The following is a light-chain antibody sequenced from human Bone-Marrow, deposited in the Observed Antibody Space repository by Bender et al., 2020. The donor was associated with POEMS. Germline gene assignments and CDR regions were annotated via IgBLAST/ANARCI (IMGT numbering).Light chain of an antibody. CDR1: SSDVGGHNF. CDR2: DVT. Sequence: QSALTQPASVSGSPGQSVNISCTGSSSDVGGHNFVSWYQQHPGKAPKLIIYDVTKRPSGVTDRFSASKSGNTASLTVSGLQADDEADYYCSSYAGNNNFVFGTGTKVTVL. V-gene: IGLV2-8*01. CDR3: SSYAGNNNFV. J-gene: IGLJ1*01.